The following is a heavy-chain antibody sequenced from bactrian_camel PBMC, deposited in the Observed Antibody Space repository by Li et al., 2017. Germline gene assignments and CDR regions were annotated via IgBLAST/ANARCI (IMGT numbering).Heavy chain of an antibody. CDR3: VKGYIMGRFAKSPTPL. Sequence: HVQLVESGGGSVQAGGSLRLSCTASGYTDSSYCMGWFRQAPGKQREGVAVVYVSGGSAYYADSVKGRFFISQDNAKNTLYLQLNALTTADTAMYCCVKGYIMGRFAKSPTPLRGQGTQVTVS. V-gene: IGHV3S1*01. J-gene: IGHJ4*01. D-gene: IGHD2*01. CDR2: VYVSGGSA. CDR1: GYTDSSYC.